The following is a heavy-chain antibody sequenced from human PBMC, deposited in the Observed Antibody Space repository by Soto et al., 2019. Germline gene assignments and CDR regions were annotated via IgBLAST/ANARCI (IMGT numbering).Heavy chain of an antibody. CDR1: GCSISSGDYY. V-gene: IGHV4-30-4*01. D-gene: IGHD2-2*01. CDR2: IYYSGST. Sequence: SETLSLTCTVSGCSISSGDYYWSWIRQPPGKGLEWIGYIYYSGSTYYNPSLKSRVTISVDTSKNQFSLKLSSVTAADTAVYYRARASRDIVLVPASRGDWFDPWGQGTLVTV. J-gene: IGHJ5*02. CDR3: ARASRDIVLVPASRGDWFDP.